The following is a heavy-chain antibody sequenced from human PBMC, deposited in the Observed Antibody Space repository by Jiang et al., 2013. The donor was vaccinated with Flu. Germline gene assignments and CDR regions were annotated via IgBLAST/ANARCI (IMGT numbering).Heavy chain of an antibody. CDR1: GLTFNTNA. CDR2: ISYDATNI. D-gene: IGHD5/OR15-5a*01. V-gene: IGHV3-30-3*01. Sequence: VQLVESGGGVVQPGRSLTLSCTASGLTFNTNAMHWVRQAPGKGLEWVALISYDATNIRYADSVKGRFTISRDNSRSTLFLQMNNLRLEDTAVYFCARDLPPLDYWGQGTLVTVSS. J-gene: IGHJ4*02. CDR3: ARDLPPLDY.